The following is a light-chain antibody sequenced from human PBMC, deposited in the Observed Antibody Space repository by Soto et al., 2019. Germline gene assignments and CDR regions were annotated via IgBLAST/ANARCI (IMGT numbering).Light chain of an antibody. Sequence: DIVLTQSPGTLSLSPGERGTLSCRASQSVSSSYLAWYQQRPGQAPRLLIYGASNRAAGTPDRFSGSGSGTDFTLIISRLEPEDFAVYYCQQYGTSPRGTFGQGTKVDIK. J-gene: IGKJ1*01. CDR3: QQYGTSPRGT. CDR1: QSVSSSY. CDR2: GAS. V-gene: IGKV3-20*01.